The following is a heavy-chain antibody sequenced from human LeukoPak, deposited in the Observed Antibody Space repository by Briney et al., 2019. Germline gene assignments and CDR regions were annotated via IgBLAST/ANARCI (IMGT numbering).Heavy chain of an antibody. Sequence: GGSLRLSCAASGFTFSRYYMHWVRQAPGKGLVWVSRINSDGSSTTYADSVKGRFTISRDNAKNSLYLQMNSLRAEDTAVYYCAVVVAAIIDYWGQGTLVTVSS. D-gene: IGHD2-15*01. V-gene: IGHV3-74*01. CDR3: AVVVAAIIDY. CDR2: INSDGSST. CDR1: GFTFSRYY. J-gene: IGHJ4*02.